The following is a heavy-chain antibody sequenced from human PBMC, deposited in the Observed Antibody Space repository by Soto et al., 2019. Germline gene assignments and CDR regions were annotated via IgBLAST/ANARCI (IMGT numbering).Heavy chain of an antibody. CDR1: GHTLTSYW. D-gene: IGHD6-25*01. V-gene: IGHV5-10-1*04. J-gene: IGHJ4*02. CDR3: ARHGHGLAQRDY. CDR2: IDPSDSYT. Sequence: LGESLKISCKGSGHTLTSYWISWMRHMPGKGLEWMGRIDPSDSYTNYSPSFQGQVTISADKSISTAYLQWSSLKASDTAMYYCARHGHGLAQRDYWGQGTLVTVSS.